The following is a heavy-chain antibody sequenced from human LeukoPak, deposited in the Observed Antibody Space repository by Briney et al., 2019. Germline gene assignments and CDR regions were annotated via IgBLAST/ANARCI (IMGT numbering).Heavy chain of an antibody. Sequence: PGGSLRLSCAASGFTFSSYSMNWVRQAPGKGLEWVSSISSSSSYIYYADSVKGRFTISRDNAKNSLYLQMNSLRAEDTAVYYCAKDPGAFPYHFGYWGQGTLVTVSS. J-gene: IGHJ4*02. V-gene: IGHV3-21*01. D-gene: IGHD3-16*01. CDR3: AKDPGAFPYHFGY. CDR1: GFTFSSYS. CDR2: ISSSSSYI.